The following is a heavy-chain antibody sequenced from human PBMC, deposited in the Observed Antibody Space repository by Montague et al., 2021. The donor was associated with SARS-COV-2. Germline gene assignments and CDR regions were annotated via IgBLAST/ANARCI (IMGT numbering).Heavy chain of an antibody. D-gene: IGHD6-19*01. CDR3: ATQEDPSGWIPGPFDF. Sequence: SETLSLTCTVSGGSISSSSYYWAWIRQPPGKGLEWIGSIYYRGSTYYNPSLKSRVIISVDTSKNQLSLKLSSVTAADMAVYYCATQEDPSGWIPGPFDFWGQGTLLTVSS. CDR1: GGSISSSSYY. V-gene: IGHV4-39*01. CDR2: IYYRGST. J-gene: IGHJ4*02.